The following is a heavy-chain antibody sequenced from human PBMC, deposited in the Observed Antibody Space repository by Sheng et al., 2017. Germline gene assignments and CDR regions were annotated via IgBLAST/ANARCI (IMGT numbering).Heavy chain of an antibody. CDR3: AREVPAGDIVVVWGGYFDY. D-gene: IGHD2-2*01. CDR2: IIPILGIA. V-gene: IGHV1-69*04. J-gene: IGHJ4*02. CDR1: GGTFSSYA. Sequence: QVQLVQSGAEVKKPGSSVKVSCKASGGTFSSYAISWVRQAPGQGLEWMGGIIPILGIANYAQKFQGRVTITADKSTSTAYMELSSLRSEDTAVYYCAREVPAGDIVVVWGGYFDYWGQGTLVTVSS.